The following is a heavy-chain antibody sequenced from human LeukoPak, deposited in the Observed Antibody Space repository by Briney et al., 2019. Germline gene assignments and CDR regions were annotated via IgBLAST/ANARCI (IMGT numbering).Heavy chain of an antibody. D-gene: IGHD1-26*01. V-gene: IGHV3-23*01. CDR1: GFTFAGYA. CDR2: ISGSGGYT. Sequence: PGGSLRLSCAASGFTFAGYAMSWVRQAPGKGLEWVPAISGSGGYTYYADSVKGRFTISRDNSKNTLYLQMNSLRAEDTAVYYCAKLSSEWELLDYWGQGTLVTVSS. J-gene: IGHJ4*02. CDR3: AKLSSEWELLDY.